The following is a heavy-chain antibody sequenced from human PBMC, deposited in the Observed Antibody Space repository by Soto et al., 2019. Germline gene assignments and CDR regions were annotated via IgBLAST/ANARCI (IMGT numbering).Heavy chain of an antibody. CDR1: GYTFTSYW. Sequence: RGESLKISCKGSGYTFTSYWIGWVRQMPGNGLEWMGIIYPGDSDTKCSPTFEGQVTISVDKFISTAYLQWSSLKAPDTAMYYCARNGGRGMKDAFDIWGQGTMVTVS. J-gene: IGHJ3*02. V-gene: IGHV5-51*01. CDR2: IYPGDSDT. D-gene: IGHD2-15*01. CDR3: ARNGGRGMKDAFDI.